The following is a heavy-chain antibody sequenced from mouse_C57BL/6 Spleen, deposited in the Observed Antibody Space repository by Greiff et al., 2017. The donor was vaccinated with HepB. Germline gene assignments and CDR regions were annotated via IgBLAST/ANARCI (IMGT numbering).Heavy chain of an antibody. CDR2: IYPGDGDT. CDR1: GYAFSSSW. J-gene: IGHJ4*01. CDR3: AHGAMDY. Sequence: QVQLQQSGPELVKPGASVKISCKASGYAFSSSWMNWVKQRPGKGLEWIGRIYPGDGDTNYNGKFKGKATLTADKSSSTAYMQLSSLTSEDSAVYFCAHGAMDYWGQGTSVTVSS. V-gene: IGHV1-82*01.